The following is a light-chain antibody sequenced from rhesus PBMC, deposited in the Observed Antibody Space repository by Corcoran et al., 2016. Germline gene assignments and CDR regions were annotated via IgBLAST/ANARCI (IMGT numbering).Light chain of an antibody. J-gene: IGKJ4*01. V-gene: IGKV1-32*02. Sequence: IQMSQSPSSLSASVGDRVTITFRAGQDLSIYLNWYQKKPGNAPKFLIYFSYNLASGVPSRFSGSGSGTEFTFAISSLQPEDCATYYCQQGKDNPVTFGGGTKVDIK. CDR3: QQGKDNPVT. CDR1: QDLSIY. CDR2: FSY.